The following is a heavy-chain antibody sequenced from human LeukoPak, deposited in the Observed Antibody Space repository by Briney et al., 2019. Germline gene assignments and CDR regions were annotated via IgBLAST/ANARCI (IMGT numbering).Heavy chain of an antibody. Sequence: VAXXFTXXXXXMSWVRXAPGXXLXXXXXXXSSGATKYHADSVKGRFTISRDNGQKSLYLQMNSLRAEDTAVYYCARDSPPARPYYYYYYMDVWGKGTTVTVSS. CDR3: ARDSPPARPYYYYYYMDV. D-gene: IGHD6-6*01. J-gene: IGHJ6*03. V-gene: IGHV3-48*04. CDR1: XFTXXXXX. CDR2: XXSSGATK.